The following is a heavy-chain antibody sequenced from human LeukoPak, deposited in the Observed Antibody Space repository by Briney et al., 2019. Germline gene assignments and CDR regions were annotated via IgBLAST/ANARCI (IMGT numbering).Heavy chain of an antibody. J-gene: IGHJ5*02. CDR1: GFTFSSYA. D-gene: IGHD3-22*01. Sequence: GGSLRLSCAASGFTFSSYAMSWVRQAPGKGLEWVSAISGSGGSTYYADSVKGRFTIPRDNSKNTLYLQMNSLRAEDTAVYYCAKVNPRYYDSTGLSFDPWGQGTLVTVSS. CDR3: AKVNPRYYDSTGLSFDP. V-gene: IGHV3-23*01. CDR2: ISGSGGST.